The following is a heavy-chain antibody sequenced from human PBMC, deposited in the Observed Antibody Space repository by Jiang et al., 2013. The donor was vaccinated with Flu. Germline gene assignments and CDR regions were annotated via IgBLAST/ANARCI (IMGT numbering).Heavy chain of an antibody. V-gene: IGHV4-31*03. Sequence: LLKPSQTLSLTCTVSGGSISSGGYYWSWIRQYPGKGLEWIGYIYYSGSTYYNPSLKSRVTISVDTSKNQFSLKLSSVTAADTAVYYCARDLQDGMDVWGQGTTVTVSS. CDR2: IYYSGST. CDR1: GGSISSGGYY. J-gene: IGHJ6*02. CDR3: ARDLQDGMDV.